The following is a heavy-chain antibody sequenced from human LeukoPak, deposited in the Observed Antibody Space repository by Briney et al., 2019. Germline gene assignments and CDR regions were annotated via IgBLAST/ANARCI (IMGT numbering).Heavy chain of an antibody. CDR3: TPDLMDV. J-gene: IGHJ6*03. V-gene: IGHV3-15*01. CDR1: GFPFTNAW. Sequence: GGSLRLSCVVSGFPFTNAWMSWVRQAPGKGLEWVGRIKSKTDGGTADYAAPVRGRFTMWRDDARSALYLQMNSLQTEDTAVYYCTPDLMDVWGKGTTVTVSS. CDR2: IKSKTDGGTA.